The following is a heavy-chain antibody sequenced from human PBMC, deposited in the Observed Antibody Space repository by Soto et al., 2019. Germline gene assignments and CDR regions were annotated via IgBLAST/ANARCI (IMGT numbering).Heavy chain of an antibody. CDR2: IYGSGAGI. J-gene: IGHJ5*01. Sequence: EVQLLEAGGGLVQPGGSLRLSCAASGFTFSKYAMIWVRQAPGKGLESVSGIYGSGAGISYADSVKGRFTISRDNSKNTLFRQMDDLRVDDTAVYWCAKDAVSGDGFWLAESWGHGTLVTVSP. V-gene: IGHV3-23*01. CDR1: GFTFSKYA. CDR3: AKDAVSGDGFWLAES. D-gene: IGHD2-21*02.